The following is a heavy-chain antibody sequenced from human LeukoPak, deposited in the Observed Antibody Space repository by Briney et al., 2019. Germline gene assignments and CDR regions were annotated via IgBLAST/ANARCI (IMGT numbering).Heavy chain of an antibody. D-gene: IGHD6-13*01. J-gene: IGHJ4*02. CDR3: ARIITDSSSWPMVDY. V-gene: IGHV4-59*01. Sequence: SETLSLTCTVSGGSISSYYWSWIRQPPGKGLEWIGYIYYSGSTNYNPSLKSRVTISVDTSKNQFSLKLSSVTAADTVVYYCARIITDSSSWPMVDYWGQGTLVTVSS. CDR2: IYYSGST. CDR1: GGSISSYY.